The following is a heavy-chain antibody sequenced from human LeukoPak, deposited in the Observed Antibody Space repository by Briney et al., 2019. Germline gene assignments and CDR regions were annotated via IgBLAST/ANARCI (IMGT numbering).Heavy chain of an antibody. Sequence: PSETLSLTCSVSGGSISRYYWSWIRQPPGKGLEWIGYIYYSGNTNYNPSLKSRVTMLTNTSKNQVSLKLSSVTAADTAVYYCARMGDFDLWGRGTLVTVSS. CDR1: GGSISRYY. J-gene: IGHJ2*01. V-gene: IGHV4-59*01. D-gene: IGHD3-16*01. CDR3: ARMGDFDL. CDR2: IYYSGNT.